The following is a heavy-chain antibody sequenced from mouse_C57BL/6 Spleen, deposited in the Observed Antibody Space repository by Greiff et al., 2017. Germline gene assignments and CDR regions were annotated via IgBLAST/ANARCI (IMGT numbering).Heavy chain of an antibody. CDR3: EIPITTVVGDGYFDY. J-gene: IGHJ2*01. CDR2: IHPSDSDT. D-gene: IGHD1-1*01. CDR1: GYTFTSYW. Sequence: QVQLQQPGAELVKPGASVKVSCKASGYTFTSYWMHWVKQRPGQGLEWIGRIHPSDSDTNYNQKFKGKATLTVDKSSSTAYMQLSSLTSEDSAVYYCEIPITTVVGDGYFDYWGQGTTLTVAS. V-gene: IGHV1-74*01.